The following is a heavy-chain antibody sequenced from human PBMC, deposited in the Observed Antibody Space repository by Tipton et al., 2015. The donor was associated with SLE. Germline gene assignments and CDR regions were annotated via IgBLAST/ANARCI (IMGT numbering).Heavy chain of an antibody. J-gene: IGHJ4*02. CDR1: GFNFGNYW. CDR2: VNEDGTII. V-gene: IGHV3-74*01. Sequence: GSLRLSCAASGFNFGNYWMHWVRQGPGKGLVWVARVNEDGTIISYADSVRGRFTISRDNGRNSLYLQMNSLRAEDSALYFCAKERGIVGATRGFDYWGQGALVTVS. CDR3: AKERGIVGATRGFDY. D-gene: IGHD1-26*01.